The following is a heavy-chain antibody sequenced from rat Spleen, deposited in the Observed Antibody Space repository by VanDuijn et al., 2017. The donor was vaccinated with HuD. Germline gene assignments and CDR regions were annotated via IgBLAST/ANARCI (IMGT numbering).Heavy chain of an antibody. D-gene: IGHD4-3*01. CDR1: GFTFSNYY. V-gene: IGHV5-27*01. J-gene: IGHJ2*01. CDR3: TREGNSGYDY. Sequence: EVQLVESGGGLVQPGRSLKLSCAASGFTFSNYYMAWVRQAPTKGLEWVAYITNSGGSTYYPDSVKGRFTISRDNAQNTLYLQMNSLRSEDTATYYCTREGNSGYDYWGQGVMVTVSS. CDR2: ITNSGGST.